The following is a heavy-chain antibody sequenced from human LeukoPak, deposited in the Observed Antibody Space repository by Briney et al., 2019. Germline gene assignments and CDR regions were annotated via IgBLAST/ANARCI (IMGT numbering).Heavy chain of an antibody. J-gene: IGHJ6*02. V-gene: IGHV3-23*01. CDR3: AKETAVVGWYHGMDV. CDR1: GLTFSNYA. CDR2: ISGGGGST. Sequence: GRSLRLSCAASGLTFSNYAMSWVRQAPVKGLEWVSAISGGGGSTYYADSVKGRFTISRDNSKNTLYLQMNSLRAEDTAVYYCAKETAVVGWYHGMDVWGQWTTVTVSS. D-gene: IGHD6-19*01.